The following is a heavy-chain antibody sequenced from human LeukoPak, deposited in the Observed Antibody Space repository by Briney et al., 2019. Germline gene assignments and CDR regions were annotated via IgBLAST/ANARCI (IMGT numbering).Heavy chain of an antibody. Sequence: PSETLSLTCTVSGGSISSGSYYWSWIRQPAGKGLEWIGRIYTSASTNYNPSLKSRVTISVDTSKNQFSLKLSSVTDADTGVYYCARDYYDSSGYYPFGYYGMDVWGQGTTVTVSS. J-gene: IGHJ6*02. CDR1: GGSISSGSYY. D-gene: IGHD3-22*01. CDR3: ARDYYDSSGYYPFGYYGMDV. V-gene: IGHV4-61*02. CDR2: IYTSAST.